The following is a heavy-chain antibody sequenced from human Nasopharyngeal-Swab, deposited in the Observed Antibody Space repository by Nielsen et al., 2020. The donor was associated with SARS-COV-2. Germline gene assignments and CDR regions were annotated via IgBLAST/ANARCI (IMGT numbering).Heavy chain of an antibody. V-gene: IGHV4-34*01. Sequence: SETLSLTCAVYGGSFSGYYWSWIRQPPGKGLEWIGEINHSGSTNYNPSLKSRVTISVDTSKNQFSLKLSSVTAADTAVYYCARGEVEDGYNYGGGIDYWGQGTLVTVSS. CDR2: INHSGST. D-gene: IGHD5-24*01. CDR1: GGSFSGYY. J-gene: IGHJ4*02. CDR3: ARGEVEDGYNYGGGIDY.